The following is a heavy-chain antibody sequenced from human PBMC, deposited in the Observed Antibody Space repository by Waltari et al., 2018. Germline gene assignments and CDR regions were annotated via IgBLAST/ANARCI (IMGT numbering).Heavy chain of an antibody. CDR2: ISNDESSM. CDR3: VRLAQRTYRSPVPGRHYYYGMDV. CDR1: GFSFSNYW. J-gene: IGHJ6*02. D-gene: IGHD3-10*01. V-gene: IGHV3-74*03. Sequence: EEQLLESGGGLVQPGASLRLSCAAPGFSFSNYWLNCVRQAPGKGLVWVARISNDESSMTYADSVKGRFTISRDNAKNTLYLQMKRLRAEDTAVYYCVRLAQRTYRSPVPGRHYYYGMDVWGQGTTVTVSS.